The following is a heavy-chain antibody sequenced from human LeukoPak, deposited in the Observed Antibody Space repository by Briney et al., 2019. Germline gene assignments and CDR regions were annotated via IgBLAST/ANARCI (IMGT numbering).Heavy chain of an antibody. CDR1: GYTFTSYD. CDR3: ARARSGYDYYYGMDV. CDR2: MNPNSGNT. Sequence: GASVKVSCKASGYTFTSYDINWVRQAPGQGLEWMGWMNPNSGNTGYAQKFQGRVTMTRNTSMRTAYMELSSLTSEDTAVYYCARARSGYDYYYGMDVWGQGTTVTVSS. J-gene: IGHJ6*02. V-gene: IGHV1-8*01. D-gene: IGHD5-12*01.